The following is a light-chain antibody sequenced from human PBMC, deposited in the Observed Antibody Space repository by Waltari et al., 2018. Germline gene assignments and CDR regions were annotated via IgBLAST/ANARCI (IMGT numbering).Light chain of an antibody. CDR3: LVWHSTIDHQGV. CDR1: NIGSKS. V-gene: IGLV3-21*04. CDR2: YDS. Sequence: SYVVTQSPSVSVAPGEPARITCGGANIGSKSVHWYQQRPGQAPGLVISYDSDRPSGIPERFSGSNSGNTATLTISWVEAGDEADYYCLVWHSTIDHQGVFGGGTKLTVL. J-gene: IGLJ2*01.